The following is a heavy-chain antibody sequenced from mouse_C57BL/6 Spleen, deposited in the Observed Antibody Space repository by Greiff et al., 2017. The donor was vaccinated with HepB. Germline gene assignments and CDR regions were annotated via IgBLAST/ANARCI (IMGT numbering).Heavy chain of an antibody. J-gene: IGHJ4*01. D-gene: IGHD1-1*01. CDR2: IYPSDSET. Sequence: VQLQQPGAELVRPGSSVKLSCKASGYTFTSYWMDWVKQRPGQGLEWIGNIYPSDSETHYNQKFKDKATLTVDKSSSTAYMQLSSLTSEDSAVYYCALVATGNYYAMDYWCQGTSVTVSS. CDR1: GYTFTSYW. CDR3: ALVATGNYYAMDY. V-gene: IGHV1-61*01.